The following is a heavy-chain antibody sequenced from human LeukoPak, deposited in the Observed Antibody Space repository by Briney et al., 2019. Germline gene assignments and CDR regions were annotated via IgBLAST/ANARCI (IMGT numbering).Heavy chain of an antibody. D-gene: IGHD3-16*01. CDR1: GFTFSSYS. J-gene: IGHJ4*02. V-gene: IGHV3-21*01. CDR3: ARDMFDDYSLDY. Sequence: GGSLRLSCAASGFTFSSYSMNWVRQAPGKGLQWVSSIRSSSSFIYYADSVKGRFTISRDNAKNSLYLQMNSLRAEDTAVYYCARDMFDDYSLDYWGQGTLVTVSS. CDR2: IRSSSSFI.